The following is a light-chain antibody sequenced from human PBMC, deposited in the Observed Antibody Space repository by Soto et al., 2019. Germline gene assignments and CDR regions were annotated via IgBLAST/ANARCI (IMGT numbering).Light chain of an antibody. J-gene: IGKJ3*01. CDR2: AAS. CDR3: QQSYSTPFT. CDR1: QSIRSY. V-gene: IGKV1-39*01. Sequence: DIQMTQSPSSLSASVGDRVTITCRASQSIRSYLNWYQQKPGKAPKLLIYAASSLQSGVPSRFSGSGSWTYFTLTISSLQPDDFATYYCQQSYSTPFTFGPGTKVDIK.